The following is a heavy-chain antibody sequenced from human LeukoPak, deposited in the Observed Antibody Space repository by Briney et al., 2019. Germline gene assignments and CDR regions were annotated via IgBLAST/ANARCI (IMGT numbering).Heavy chain of an antibody. CDR3: TTGDGLWTYLDY. D-gene: IGHD5-18*01. CDR1: GFTFSNAW. CDR2: TKSHTDGGTT. J-gene: IGHJ4*02. Sequence: PGGSLRLSCAASGFTFSNAWMSWVRQAPGKGLEWVGRTKSHTDGGTTDYAAPVKGRFTISRDDSKNTLYLQMNSLKPEDTAVYYCTTGDGLWTYLDYWGQGTLVTVSS. V-gene: IGHV3-15*01.